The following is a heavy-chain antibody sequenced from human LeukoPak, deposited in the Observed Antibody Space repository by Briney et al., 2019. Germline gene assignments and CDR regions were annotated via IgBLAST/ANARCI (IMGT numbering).Heavy chain of an antibody. CDR3: AREDYYPPRGFDY. D-gene: IGHD3-10*01. CDR1: GGSISSGSYY. J-gene: IGHJ4*02. Sequence: SETLSLTCTVSGGSISSGSYYWSWIRQPAGKGLEWIGRIYTSGSTNYNPSLKSRVTISVDTSKNQFSLKLSSVTAADTAVYYCAREDYYPPRGFDYWGQGTLVTVSS. CDR2: IYTSGST. V-gene: IGHV4-61*02.